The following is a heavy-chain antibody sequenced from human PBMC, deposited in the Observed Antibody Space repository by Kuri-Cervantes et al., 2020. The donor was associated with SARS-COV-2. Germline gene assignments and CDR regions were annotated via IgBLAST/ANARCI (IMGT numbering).Heavy chain of an antibody. J-gene: IGHJ5*02. CDR1: GFTFTSSA. CDR3: ATGTTVNRPHWFDP. D-gene: IGHD4-17*01. Sequence: SVKVSCKASGFTFTSSAMQWVRQARGQRLEWIGWIVVGSGNTNYAQKFQERVTITRDMSTSTAYMELSSLRSEDTAVYYCATGTTVNRPHWFDPWGQGTLVTVSS. V-gene: IGHV1-58*02. CDR2: IVVGSGNT.